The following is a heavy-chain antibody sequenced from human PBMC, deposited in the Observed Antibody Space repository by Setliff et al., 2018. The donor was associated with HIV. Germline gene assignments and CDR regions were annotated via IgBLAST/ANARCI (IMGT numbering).Heavy chain of an antibody. J-gene: IGHJ4*02. Sequence: GASVKVSCKASGYTFTSYGIDWVRQAPGQGLEWMGWMSAYDGNTDQAQRFRDRVTMTTDTSTTTAYMDLRSLRPDDTAAYYCSRTRLDCRAGGSSCYSHWGQGTLVTVSS. CDR2: MSAYDGNT. V-gene: IGHV1-18*01. D-gene: IGHD2-15*01. CDR3: SRTRLDCRAGGSSCYSH. CDR1: GYTFTSYG.